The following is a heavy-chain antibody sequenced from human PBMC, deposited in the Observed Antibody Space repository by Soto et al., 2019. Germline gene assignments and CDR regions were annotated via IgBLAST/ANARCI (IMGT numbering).Heavy chain of an antibody. J-gene: IGHJ4*02. Sequence: PSETLSLTCTFSCGSISSGDYYWSWIRQPPGKGLEWIGYIYYSGSTYYNPSPKSRVTISVDTSRNQFSLKLSSVTAADTAVYYCARVTKYSNYVGYWGQGTLVTVSS. CDR3: ARVTKYSNYVGY. CDR1: CGSISSGDYY. V-gene: IGHV4-30-4*01. CDR2: IYYSGST. D-gene: IGHD4-4*01.